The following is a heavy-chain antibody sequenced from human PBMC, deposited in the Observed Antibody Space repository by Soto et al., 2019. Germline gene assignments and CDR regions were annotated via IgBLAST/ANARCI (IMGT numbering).Heavy chain of an antibody. CDR2: MSYDGSEK. D-gene: IGHD6-19*01. Sequence: QVQLVESGGGVVQPGMSLRLSCAASGFTFSSYAIHWVRQAPGKGLEWVAVMSYDGSEKYYADSVKGRFTISRDNSKNTLYLQMNSLRAEDTAVYYCARGEDSSGWYGDAFDIWGQGTMVTVSS. V-gene: IGHV3-30-3*01. CDR3: ARGEDSSGWYGDAFDI. CDR1: GFTFSSYA. J-gene: IGHJ3*02.